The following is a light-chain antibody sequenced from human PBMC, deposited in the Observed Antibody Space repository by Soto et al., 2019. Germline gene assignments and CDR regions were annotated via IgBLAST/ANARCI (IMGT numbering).Light chain of an antibody. J-gene: IGLJ3*02. CDR3: AAWDGSLNGWM. CDR2: SDN. V-gene: IGLV1-44*01. Sequence: QSVLTQPPSASGTPGQRVTISCSEARSNIGSRTLYWYQQLPGTAPKLLIYSDNHQPSGVPDRFSGSKSVTSASLAISGLQAEDEADYYCAAWDGSLNGWMFGGGTKLTVL. CDR1: RSNIGSRT.